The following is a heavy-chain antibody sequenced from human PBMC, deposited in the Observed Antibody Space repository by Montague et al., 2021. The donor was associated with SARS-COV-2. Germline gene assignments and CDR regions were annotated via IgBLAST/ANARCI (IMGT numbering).Heavy chain of an antibody. D-gene: IGHD3-9*01. CDR1: GGSISSYY. CDR2: IYYSGST. J-gene: IGHJ6*02. Sequence: SETLSLTCTVSGGSISSYYWSWIRQPPGKGLEWIGYIYYSGSTNYNPSLKSRVSISVDTSKKLLSLSLSSVTAAATAIYYCERHRKDYDILTGYSTSFYYDMDVWGQGTTVTVSS. V-gene: IGHV4-59*08. CDR3: ERHRKDYDILTGYSTSFYYDMDV.